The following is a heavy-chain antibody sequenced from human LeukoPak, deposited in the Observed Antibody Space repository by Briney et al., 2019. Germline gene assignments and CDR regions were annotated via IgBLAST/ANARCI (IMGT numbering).Heavy chain of an antibody. V-gene: IGHV4-59*01. D-gene: IGHD3-10*01. Sequence: SETLSLTCTVSGGSISSYYWSWIRQPPGKGLEWIGYIYYSGSTHYNPSLKSRVTISVDTSKNQFSLKLSSVTAADTAVYYCARVFGYYYGSGSYYNPSWFDPWGQGTLVTVSS. CDR2: IYYSGST. CDR1: GGSISSYY. J-gene: IGHJ5*02. CDR3: ARVFGYYYGSGSYYNPSWFDP.